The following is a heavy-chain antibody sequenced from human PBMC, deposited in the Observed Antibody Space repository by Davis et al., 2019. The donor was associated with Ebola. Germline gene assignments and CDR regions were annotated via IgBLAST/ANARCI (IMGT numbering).Heavy chain of an antibody. CDR2: IKHSGGT. V-gene: IGHV4-34*01. Sequence: MPSETLSLTCAVYGGSFNSYYWTWIRQPPGKGLEWIGEIKHSGGTTYNPSLKSRVTISVDTSKNQFSLKMSSVTAADTAAYYCARSYFGLGASVYYYYNMDVWGNGTTVIVSS. J-gene: IGHJ6*03. D-gene: IGHD3-10*01. CDR3: ARSYFGLGASVYYYYNMDV. CDR1: GGSFNSYY.